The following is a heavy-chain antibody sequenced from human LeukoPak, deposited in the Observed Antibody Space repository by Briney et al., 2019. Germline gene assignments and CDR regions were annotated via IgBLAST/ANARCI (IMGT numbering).Heavy chain of an antibody. J-gene: IGHJ4*02. D-gene: IGHD3-9*01. CDR2: AYRSGNR. V-gene: IGHV4-38-2*01. Sequence: SETLSLTCAVSGYSISSGYYWSWIRQPPGRELEWIATAYRSGNRYYNPSLRSRVTISVDTSENQFSLSVNTVTAADTALYFCARGGELRYFDYWGQGTLVTVSS. CDR1: GYSISSGYY. CDR3: ARGGELRYFDY.